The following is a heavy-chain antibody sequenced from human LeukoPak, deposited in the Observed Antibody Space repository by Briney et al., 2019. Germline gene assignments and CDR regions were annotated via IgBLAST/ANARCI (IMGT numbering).Heavy chain of an antibody. CDR3: ARGGDSSARGY. J-gene: IGHJ4*02. D-gene: IGHD3-22*01. V-gene: IGHV3-13*01. Sequence: GGSLRLSCAASGFTFSSYDMHWVRQATGKGLEWVSAIGTAGDTYYPGSVKGRFTISRENAKNSLYLQMNSLRAEDTAVYYCARGGDSSARGYWGQGTLVTVSS. CDR2: IGTAGDT. CDR1: GFTFSSYD.